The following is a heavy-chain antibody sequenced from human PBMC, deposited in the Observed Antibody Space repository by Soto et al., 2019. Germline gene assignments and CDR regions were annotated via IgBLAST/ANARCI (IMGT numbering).Heavy chain of an antibody. Sequence: QVQLVQSGVEVKKPGASVKVSCKASGYTFISHGISWVRQAPGQGLEWMGWISGKNGNTNYAQKLKGRVNLTTDTSTNTAYMELRSLRSDDTAVYYCARVSSSIVVVPDYGMDVWGQGTTVTVSS. D-gene: IGHD2-15*01. CDR3: ARVSSSIVVVPDYGMDV. CDR1: GYTFISHG. J-gene: IGHJ6*02. V-gene: IGHV1-18*04. CDR2: ISGKNGNT.